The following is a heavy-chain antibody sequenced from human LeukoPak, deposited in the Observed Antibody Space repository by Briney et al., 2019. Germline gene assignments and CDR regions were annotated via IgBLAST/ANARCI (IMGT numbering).Heavy chain of an antibody. Sequence: SETLSLTCTVSGGSSSSYYWSWIRQPPGKGLEWIGYIYYSGSTNYNPSLKSRVTISVDTSKNQFSLKLSSVTAADTAVYYCARAYSSYTPSDYWGQGTLVTVSS. CDR1: GGSSSSYY. D-gene: IGHD6-6*01. J-gene: IGHJ4*02. CDR2: IYYSGST. V-gene: IGHV4-59*01. CDR3: ARAYSSYTPSDY.